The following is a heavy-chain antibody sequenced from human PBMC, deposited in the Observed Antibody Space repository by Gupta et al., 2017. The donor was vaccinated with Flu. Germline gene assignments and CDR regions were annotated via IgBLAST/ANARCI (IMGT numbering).Heavy chain of an antibody. CDR3: ARQQKTSRGSGFYYYGMDV. CDR2: IDNYDNT. V-gene: IGHV3-13*01. D-gene: IGHD3-10*01. Sequence: HWVRQGTGKGLGWVAGIDNYDNTDYPDSVKGRFTISRECAKNSLYLQMSSLRAGDTAVYYCARQQKTSRGSGFYYYGMDVWGQGTTVTVSS. J-gene: IGHJ6*02.